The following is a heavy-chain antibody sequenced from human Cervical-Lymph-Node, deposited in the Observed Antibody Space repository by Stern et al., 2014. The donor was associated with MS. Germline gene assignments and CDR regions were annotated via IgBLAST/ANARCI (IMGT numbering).Heavy chain of an antibody. V-gene: IGHV4-34*01. CDR1: GGFFSGYY. J-gene: IGHJ4*02. D-gene: IGHD4-17*01. CDR3: VRGGGGDYVPMIFEY. CDR2: SNDSGST. Sequence: QVQLQQWGAGLLKPSETLSLTCAVYGGFFSGYYWSWFRQSPEKGLEWIGESNDSGSTNYSPSLKSPVTISLEPSKNQTPLKLRSGTAADTAVYYCVRGGGGDYVPMIFEYWGQGTLVTVSS.